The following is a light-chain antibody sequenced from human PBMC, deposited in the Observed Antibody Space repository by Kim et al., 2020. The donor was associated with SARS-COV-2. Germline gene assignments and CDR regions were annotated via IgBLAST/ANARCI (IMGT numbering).Light chain of an antibody. CDR2: DVS. CDR1: YSYIGSADS. Sequence: SITISCSGTYSYIGSADSVSWYQQHPGKAPRLIIYDVSDRPSGVSARFSGSKSGNTASLTISGLHSEDEADYYCASFTSSGSLDYVFGAGTQLTVL. V-gene: IGLV2-14*03. CDR3: ASFTSSGSLDYV. J-gene: IGLJ1*01.